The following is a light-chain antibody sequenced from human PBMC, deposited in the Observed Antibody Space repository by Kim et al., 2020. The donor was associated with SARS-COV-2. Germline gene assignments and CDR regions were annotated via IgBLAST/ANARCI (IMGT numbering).Light chain of an antibody. CDR1: NSDIGTYNL. CDR3: CSYAHSYTFVL. V-gene: IGLV2-23*02. CDR2: EVT. J-gene: IGLJ2*01. Sequence: QSITISCTGTNSDIGTYNLVSWYQQHPGKAPKLMISEVTKRPSGVSNRFSVSTSGHTASLTISGLQAEDEADYYCCSYAHSYTFVLFGGGTQLTVL.